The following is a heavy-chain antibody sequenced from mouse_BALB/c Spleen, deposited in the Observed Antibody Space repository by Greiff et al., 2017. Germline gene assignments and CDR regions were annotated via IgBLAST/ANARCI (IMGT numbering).Heavy chain of an antibody. D-gene: IGHD1-3*01. CDR3: ARGSGNSPFAY. V-gene: IGHV5-6-3*01. CDR2: INSNGGST. CDR1: GFTFSSYG. J-gene: IGHJ3*01. Sequence: DVQWVESGGGLVQPGGSLKLSCVASGFTFSSYGMSWVRQTPDKRLELVATINSNGGSTYYPDSVKGRVTISRDNAKNTLYLQMSSLKSEDTAMYYCARGSGNSPFAYWGQGTLVTVSA.